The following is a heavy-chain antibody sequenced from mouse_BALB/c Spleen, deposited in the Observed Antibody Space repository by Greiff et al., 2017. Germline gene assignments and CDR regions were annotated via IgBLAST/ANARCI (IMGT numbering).Heavy chain of an antibody. CDR3: ARDRDYGSSYYWYFDV. J-gene: IGHJ1*01. Sequence: EVHLVESGGGLVQPGGSLRLSCATSGFTFTDYYMSWVRQPPGKALEWLGFIRNKANGYTTEYSASVKGRFTISRDNSQSILYLQMNTLRAEDSATYYCARDRDYGSSYYWYFDVWGAGTTVTVSS. CDR1: GFTFTDYY. V-gene: IGHV7-3*02. CDR2: IRNKANGYTT. D-gene: IGHD1-1*01.